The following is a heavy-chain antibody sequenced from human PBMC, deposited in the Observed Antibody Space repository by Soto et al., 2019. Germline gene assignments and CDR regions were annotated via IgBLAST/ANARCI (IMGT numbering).Heavy chain of an antibody. Sequence: RASVKVSCKASGYTFTSYGISWVRQAPGQGLEWMGWISAYNGNTNYAQKLQGRVTMTTDTSTSTAYMELRSLRSDDTAVYYCARVSDYYDSSGYYTNPYYYYYGMDVWGQGTTVTVSS. D-gene: IGHD3-22*01. CDR3: ARVSDYYDSSGYYTNPYYYYYGMDV. V-gene: IGHV1-18*01. CDR1: GYTFTSYG. CDR2: ISAYNGNT. J-gene: IGHJ6*02.